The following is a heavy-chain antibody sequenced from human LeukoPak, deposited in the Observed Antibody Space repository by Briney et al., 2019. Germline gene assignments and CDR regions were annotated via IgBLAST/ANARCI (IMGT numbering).Heavy chain of an antibody. CDR3: ARESDDILTGFDY. D-gene: IGHD3-9*01. Sequence: SETLSLTCTVSGGSISSYYWSWIRQPPGKGLEWIGYIYYSGSTNYNPSLKSRVTISVDTSKNQFSLKLSSVSAADTAVYYCARESDDILTGFDYWGQGTLVTVSS. J-gene: IGHJ4*02. V-gene: IGHV4-59*01. CDR1: GGSISSYY. CDR2: IYYSGST.